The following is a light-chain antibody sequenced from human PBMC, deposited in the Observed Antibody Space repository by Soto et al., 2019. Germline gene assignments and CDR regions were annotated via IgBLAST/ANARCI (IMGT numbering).Light chain of an antibody. Sequence: QSALTQPASVSGSPGQSITISCTGTSSDVGPYNYVSWYQQHPGKAPKLMIYDVSNRPSGVSDRFSGSKSGNTASLTISGLQAEDEADYYCSSYTSSSPLLRVFGGGTKLTVL. CDR1: SSDVGPYNY. V-gene: IGLV2-14*03. J-gene: IGLJ3*02. CDR2: DVS. CDR3: SSYTSSSPLLRV.